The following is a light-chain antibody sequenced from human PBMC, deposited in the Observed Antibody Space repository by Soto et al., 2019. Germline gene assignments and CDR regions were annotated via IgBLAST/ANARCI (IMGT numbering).Light chain of an antibody. V-gene: IGLV2-14*01. Sequence: QSALTQPASVSGSPGQSITVSCTGSSSDFGDDKYVSWYQQQPGKGPNLLIYGVNSRPSGISNRFSGSKSGNTASLTISGLQVEDEAEYFCGSFAGSYSPYVFGTGTKLTVL. J-gene: IGLJ1*01. CDR2: GVN. CDR1: SSDFGDDKY. CDR3: GSFAGSYSPYV.